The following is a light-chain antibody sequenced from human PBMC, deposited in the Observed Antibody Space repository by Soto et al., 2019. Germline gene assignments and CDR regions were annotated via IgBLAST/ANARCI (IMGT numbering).Light chain of an antibody. CDR2: RAS. CDR1: QNIYSN. Sequence: IALTQSPATVSVSPGDRVTLSCWASQNIYSNLGWYQQSPGQAPRLIIYRASARPTGIPARFSGSGSGTEFTLTISSLQSEDFATYYCQQYHNLWSFGRGTKVEIK. J-gene: IGKJ1*01. V-gene: IGKV3-15*01. CDR3: QQYHNLWS.